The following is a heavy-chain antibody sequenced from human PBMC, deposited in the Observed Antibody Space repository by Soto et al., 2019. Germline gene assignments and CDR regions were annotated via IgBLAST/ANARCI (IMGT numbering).Heavy chain of an antibody. CDR2: IYYSGST. V-gene: IGHV4-39*01. CDR1: GGSISSSSYY. CDR3: ARRATVTSPHYYGMDV. Sequence: PSETLSLTCTVSGGSISSSSYYWGWIRQPPGKGLEWIGSIYYSGSTYYNPSLKSRVTISVDTSKNQFSLKLSSVTAADTAVYYCARRATVTSPHYYGMDVWGQGTRVTVSS. D-gene: IGHD4-17*01. J-gene: IGHJ6*02.